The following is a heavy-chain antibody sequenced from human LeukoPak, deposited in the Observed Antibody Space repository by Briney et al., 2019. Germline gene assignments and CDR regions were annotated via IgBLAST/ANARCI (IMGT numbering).Heavy chain of an antibody. D-gene: IGHD2-21*01. J-gene: IGHJ3*02. CDR2: ISGYNGNI. V-gene: IGHV1-18*01. Sequence: ASVKVSCKASGYTFSNYGFSWVRQAPGQGLEWMGWISGYNGNINYAQKFQGRVAMTTDTSTTTAYLELRSLRSDDTAVYYCARDPKIKSETYSLRTFDIWGQGTTVTVSS. CDR3: ARDPKIKSETYSLRTFDI. CDR1: GYTFSNYG.